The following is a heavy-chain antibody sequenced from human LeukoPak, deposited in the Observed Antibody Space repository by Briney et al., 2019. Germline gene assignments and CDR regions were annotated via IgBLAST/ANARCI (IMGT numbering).Heavy chain of an antibody. CDR2: INAGNGNK. V-gene: IGHV1-3*01. CDR3: ARLDSSGWYGDY. D-gene: IGHD6-19*01. Sequence: AAVKVSCKASGSTFTSYAMHWVRQAPGQRLEWMGWINAGNGNKKYSQKFQGRVTITRDTSASTAYMELSSLRSEDTAVYYCARLDSSGWYGDYWGQGTLVTVS. J-gene: IGHJ4*02. CDR1: GSTFTSYA.